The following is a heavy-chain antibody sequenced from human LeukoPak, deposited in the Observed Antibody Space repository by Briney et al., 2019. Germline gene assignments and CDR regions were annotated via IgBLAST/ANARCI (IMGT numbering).Heavy chain of an antibody. CDR1: GFTFSSYS. Sequence: GGSLRLSCAASGFTFSSYSMNWVRQAPGKGLEWVSSIGSSSSYIYYADSVKGRFTISRDKAKNSLYLQMNSLRAEDTAVYYCARDSGYSVYMDVWGKGTTVTVSS. CDR2: IGSSSSYI. J-gene: IGHJ6*03. V-gene: IGHV3-21*01. D-gene: IGHD3-22*01. CDR3: ARDSGYSVYMDV.